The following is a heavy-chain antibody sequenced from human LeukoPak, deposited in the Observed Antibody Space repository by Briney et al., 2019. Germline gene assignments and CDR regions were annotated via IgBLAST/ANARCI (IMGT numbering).Heavy chain of an antibody. CDR2: IGGSGAGT. Sequence: PGGSLRLSCAASGFTFSSYAISWVRQAPGKGLEWVSGIGGSGAGTYYADSVKGRFTISRDNSKNTLSLQMNSLRAEDTALYYCAKVTTGYYYYMDVWGKGTTVTVSS. CDR1: GFTFSSYA. CDR3: AKVTTGYYYYMDV. V-gene: IGHV3-23*01. J-gene: IGHJ6*03. D-gene: IGHD1-1*01.